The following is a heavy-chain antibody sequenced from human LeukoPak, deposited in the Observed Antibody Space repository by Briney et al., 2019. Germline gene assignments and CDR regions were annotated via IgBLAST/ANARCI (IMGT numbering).Heavy chain of an antibody. J-gene: IGHJ4*02. CDR2: INHSGST. CDR3: AREGACTNGVCYLYYFDY. D-gene: IGHD2-8*01. V-gene: IGHV4-34*01. Sequence: SETLSLTCAVYGGSFSGYYWSWIRQSPGKGLEWIGEINHSGSTNYNPSLKSRVTISVDTSKNQFSLKLSSVTAADTAAYYCAREGACTNGVCYLYYFDYWGQGTLVTVSS. CDR1: GGSFSGYY.